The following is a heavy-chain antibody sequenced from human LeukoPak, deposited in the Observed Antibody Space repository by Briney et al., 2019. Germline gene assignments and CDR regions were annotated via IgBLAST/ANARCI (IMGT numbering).Heavy chain of an antibody. CDR1: GFTFSSYG. J-gene: IGHJ4*02. D-gene: IGHD3-16*01. V-gene: IGHV3-23*01. CDR3: TKAKYYHFDY. CDR2: ISSSDDST. Sequence: GGSLRLSCVASGFTFSSYGMSWVRQAPGKGLEWVSAISSSDDSTYYADSVRGRFTISRDVSKNTLFLQMNSLRAEDTALYYCTKAKYYHFDYWGQGTLVTVSS.